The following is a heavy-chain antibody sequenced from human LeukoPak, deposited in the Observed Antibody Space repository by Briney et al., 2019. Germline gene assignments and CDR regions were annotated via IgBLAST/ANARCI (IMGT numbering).Heavy chain of an antibody. J-gene: IGHJ3*02. CDR3: AAGYCSSTSCYVWAFDI. D-gene: IGHD2-2*01. V-gene: IGHV1-69*13. CDR2: IIPIFGTA. Sequence: SVKVSCKASGGTFSSYAIGWVRQAPGQGLEWMGGIIPIFGTANYAQKFQGRVTITADESTSTAYMELSSLRSEDTAVYYCAAGYCSSTSCYVWAFDIWGQGTMVTVSS. CDR1: GGTFSSYA.